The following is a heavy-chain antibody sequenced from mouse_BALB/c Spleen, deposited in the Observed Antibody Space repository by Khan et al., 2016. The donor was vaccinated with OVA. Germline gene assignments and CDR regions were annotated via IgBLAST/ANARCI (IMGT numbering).Heavy chain of an antibody. CDR1: GFTFSDYY. J-gene: IGHJ3*01. V-gene: IGHV5-4*02. D-gene: IGHD2-14*01. Sequence: EVELVESGGGLVKPGGSLKLSCAASGFTFSDYYMYWVRQSPGKRLEWVATISDGGSYIYYPDSVTGRFTISSDKAKNNLYLQMSSLQSEATAMYYWARGGYGAFGYWGQGTMVTVSA. CDR2: ISDGGSYI. CDR3: ARGGYGAFGY.